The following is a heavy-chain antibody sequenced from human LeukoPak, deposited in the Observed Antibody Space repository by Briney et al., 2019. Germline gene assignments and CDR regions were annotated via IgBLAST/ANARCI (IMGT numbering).Heavy chain of an antibody. J-gene: IGHJ6*02. Sequence: PGRSLRLSCAASGFTFSSYAMHWVRQAPVKGLEWVAVISYDGSNKYYADSVKGRFTISRDNSKNTLYLQMNSLRAEDTAVYYCARATSVVADYYYYGMDVWGQGTTVTVSS. V-gene: IGHV3-30*04. CDR2: ISYDGSNK. CDR1: GFTFSSYA. CDR3: ARATSVVADYYYYGMDV. D-gene: IGHD4-23*01.